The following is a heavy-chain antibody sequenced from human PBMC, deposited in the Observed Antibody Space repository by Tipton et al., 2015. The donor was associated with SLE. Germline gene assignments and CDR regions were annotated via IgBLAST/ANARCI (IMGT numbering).Heavy chain of an antibody. V-gene: IGHV4-34*01. CDR2: SNPSGST. CDR1: GGSFSGYY. J-gene: IGHJ4*02. Sequence: LRLSCAVYGGSFSGYYWSWIRQPPGKGLEWIGESNPSGSTNYNPSLKSRVTISVDTSKNQLSLKLTSVTAADTAVYYCVRLELPATKADYWGPGTLVTVSS. CDR3: VRLELPATKADY. D-gene: IGHD5-24*01.